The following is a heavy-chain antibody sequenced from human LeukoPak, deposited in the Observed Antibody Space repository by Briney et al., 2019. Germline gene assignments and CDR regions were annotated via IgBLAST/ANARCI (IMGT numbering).Heavy chain of an antibody. J-gene: IGHJ6*03. D-gene: IGHD3-10*01. Sequence: VASVKVSCKASGYTFTGYYMHWVRQAPGQGLEWMGWINPNSGGTNYAQKFQGRVTMTRDTSISTAYMELSRLRSDDTAVYYCARARGSGSYYGHDYYYYYYMDVWGQGTTVTVSS. CDR3: ARARGSGSYYGHDYYYYYYMDV. CDR2: INPNSGGT. V-gene: IGHV1-2*02. CDR1: GYTFTGYY.